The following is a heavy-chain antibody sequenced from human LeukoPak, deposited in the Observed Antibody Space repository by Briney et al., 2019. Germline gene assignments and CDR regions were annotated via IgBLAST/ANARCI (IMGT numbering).Heavy chain of an antibody. CDR2: ISSNGGET. CDR1: GFTFSSYA. J-gene: IGHJ6*02. D-gene: IGHD1-26*01. Sequence: GGSLRLSCAASGFTFSSYAMSWVRQAPGKGLEYVSAISSNGGETYYADSVKGRFTISRDNSKNALYLQMGSLRAEDMAVYYCARGRSPRGYYYGMDVWGQGTTVTVS. CDR3: ARGRSPRGYYYGMDV. V-gene: IGHV3-64*02.